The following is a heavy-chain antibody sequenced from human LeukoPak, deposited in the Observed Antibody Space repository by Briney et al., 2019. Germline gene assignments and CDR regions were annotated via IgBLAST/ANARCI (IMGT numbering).Heavy chain of an antibody. Sequence: GGSLRLSCAASGFPFSVSAMHWVRQAPGKGLEWVTLILSDGTNKYYTDSVKGRFTISRDNSKKTLYLEMNSLRVEDTAVYYCARTEQSHAFDIWGQGTMVTVSS. V-gene: IGHV3-30*04. CDR3: ARTEQSHAFDI. CDR1: GFPFSVSA. CDR2: ILSDGTNK. J-gene: IGHJ3*02. D-gene: IGHD1/OR15-1a*01.